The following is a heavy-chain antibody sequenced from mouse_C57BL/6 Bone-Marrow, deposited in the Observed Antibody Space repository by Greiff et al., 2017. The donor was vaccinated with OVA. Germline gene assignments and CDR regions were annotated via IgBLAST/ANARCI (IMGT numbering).Heavy chain of an antibody. CDR3: ARDRGDYFAY. J-gene: IGHJ3*01. CDR1: GFTFSSYA. CDR2: ISDGGSYT. D-gene: IGHD1-1*01. V-gene: IGHV5-4*01. Sequence: EVHLVESGGGLVKPGGSLKLSCAASGFTFSSYAMSWVRQTPEKRLEWVATISDGGSYTYYPDNVKGRFTISRDNAKNNLYLQMSHLKSEDTAMYYCARDRGDYFAYWGQGTLVTVSA.